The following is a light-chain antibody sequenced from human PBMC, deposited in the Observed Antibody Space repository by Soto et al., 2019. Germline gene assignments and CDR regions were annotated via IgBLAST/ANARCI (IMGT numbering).Light chain of an antibody. V-gene: IGKV3-20*01. CDR3: QHYGNSPLT. Sequence: EIVLTQSPGTLSLSPGERATLSCRASQSVRSTYLAWYQQKPGQAPRLLIYGASSRATGIPDRFSGSGSGTDFTLTISRLEPEDFAVYYCQHYGNSPLTFGGGTKVEIK. CDR1: QSVRSTY. J-gene: IGKJ4*01. CDR2: GAS.